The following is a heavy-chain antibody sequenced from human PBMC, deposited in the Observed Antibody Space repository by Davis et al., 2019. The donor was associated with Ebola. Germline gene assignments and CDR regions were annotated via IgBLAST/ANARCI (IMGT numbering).Heavy chain of an antibody. CDR2: INPSGGST. CDR1: GYNFINYY. Sequence: ASVKASCKASGYNFINYYMHWVRQAPGQGPEWIGIINPSGGSTTYAQKFQGRVTMTRDTSTTTLYMELSSLRSDDTAVYYCARGRGSYFDYWGQGTLVTVSS. CDR3: ARGRGSYFDY. D-gene: IGHD3-10*01. V-gene: IGHV1-46*01. J-gene: IGHJ4*02.